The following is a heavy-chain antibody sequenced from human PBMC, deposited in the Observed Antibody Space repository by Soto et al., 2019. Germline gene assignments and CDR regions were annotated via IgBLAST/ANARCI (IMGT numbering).Heavy chain of an antibody. CDR2: IIPIFGTA. V-gene: IGHV1-69*13. Sequence: SVKVSCKASGGTFSSYAISWVRQAPGQGLEWMGGIIPIFGTANYAQKFQGRVTITADESTSTAYMELSSLRSEDTAVYYCARGTPGLYYFDYWGQGTLVTVSS. J-gene: IGHJ4*02. CDR3: ARGTPGLYYFDY. D-gene: IGHD2-8*02. CDR1: GGTFSSYA.